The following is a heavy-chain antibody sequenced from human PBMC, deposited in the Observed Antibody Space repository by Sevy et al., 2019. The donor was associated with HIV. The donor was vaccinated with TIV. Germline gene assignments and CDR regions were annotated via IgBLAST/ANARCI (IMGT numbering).Heavy chain of an antibody. CDR1: GFTFSSND. D-gene: IGHD4-4*01. J-gene: IGHJ6*02. CDR3: ATPNYSNVRLRGYYGMDV. CDR2: IRYDGGNT. Sequence: GGSLRLSCAGSGFTFSSNDMHWVRQAPGKGPEWVAFIRYDGGNTYYAHSVKGRFTISRDNSKNTLYLQMNSLKPEDTALYYCATPNYSNVRLRGYYGMDVWGQGTTVTVSS. V-gene: IGHV3-30*02.